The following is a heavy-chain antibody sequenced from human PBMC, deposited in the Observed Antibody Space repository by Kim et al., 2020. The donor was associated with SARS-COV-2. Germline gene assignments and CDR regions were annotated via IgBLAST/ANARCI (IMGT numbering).Heavy chain of an antibody. CDR1: GGTFSSYA. V-gene: IGHV1-69*13. J-gene: IGHJ4*02. D-gene: IGHD4-17*01. Sequence: SVKVSCKASGGTFSSYAISWVRQAPGQGLEWMGGIIPIFGTANYAQKFQGRVTITADESTSTAYMELSSLRSEDTAVYYCARARENGDYEPTYFDYWGQGTLVTVSS. CDR3: ARARENGDYEPTYFDY. CDR2: IIPIFGTA.